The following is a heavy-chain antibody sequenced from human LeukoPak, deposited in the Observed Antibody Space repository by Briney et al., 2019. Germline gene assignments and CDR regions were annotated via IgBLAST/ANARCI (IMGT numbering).Heavy chain of an antibody. J-gene: IGHJ6*03. D-gene: IGHD3-9*01. CDR2: TSFSGST. CDR3: ARRNYDILTGFYGGGTYNYYYTDV. V-gene: IGHV4-59*08. Sequence: PSETLSLTCTVSGASISSYYWTWIRQPPGKGLEWIGFTSFSGSTNYNPSLKSRVTISMDTSRNQFSLRLNAMTAADTAVYYCARRNYDILTGFYGGGTYNYYYTDVWGKGTTVIVSS. CDR1: GASISSYY.